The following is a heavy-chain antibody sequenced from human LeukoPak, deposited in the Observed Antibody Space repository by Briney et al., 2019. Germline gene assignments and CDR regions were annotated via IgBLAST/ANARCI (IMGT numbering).Heavy chain of an antibody. CDR2: ITVASGNT. CDR3: VGGSFGY. J-gene: IGHJ4*02. CDR1: GYTFITSS. Sequence: ASVKVSCKTLGYTFITSSIYWVRQAPGQRLEWLGWITVASGNTRYSENLQGRVTLTRDTSANTAYMELHNLKFEDTAVYYCVGGSFGYWGQGTLVTVSP. V-gene: IGHV1-3*01.